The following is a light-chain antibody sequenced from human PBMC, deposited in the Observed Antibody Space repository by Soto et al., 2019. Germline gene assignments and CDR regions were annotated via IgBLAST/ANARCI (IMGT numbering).Light chain of an antibody. CDR1: QGIGST. CDR2: DTS. J-gene: IGKJ5*01. CDR3: MQTIQVPSIA. Sequence: EIIMTQSPATLSVSPGEGATLSCRASQGIGSTLAWYQHKPGQTPRLLIYDTSTRATGVPARFSGSRSGTDFTLKISRVEAEDVGVYYCMQTIQVPSIAFGQGTRLEIK. V-gene: IGKV3-15*01.